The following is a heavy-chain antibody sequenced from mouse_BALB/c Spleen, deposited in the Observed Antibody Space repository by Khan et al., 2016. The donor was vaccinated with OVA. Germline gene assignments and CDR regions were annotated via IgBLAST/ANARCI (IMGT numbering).Heavy chain of an antibody. CDR3: ARERAY. V-gene: IGHV3-2*02. CDR2: ITYSGST. CDR1: GYSITSDYD. Sequence: EVQLQESGPGLVKPSQSLSLTCTVTGYSITSDYDWNWIRQFRGNKLEWIGNITYSGSTSYIASLKSRLSITRDTSKNQFFLQLKSVTSEDTAIYSCARERAYWGQGTLVTVSA. J-gene: IGHJ3*01.